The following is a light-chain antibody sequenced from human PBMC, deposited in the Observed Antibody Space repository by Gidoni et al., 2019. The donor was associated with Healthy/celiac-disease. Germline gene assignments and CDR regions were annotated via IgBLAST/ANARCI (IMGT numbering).Light chain of an antibody. V-gene: IGKV3-20*01. J-gene: IGKJ1*01. CDR3: QQYENSLWT. CDR1: QTVSNSF. Sequence: VLTQSPGTVSLSPGESATLSCRASQTVSNSFLSWYQKKPGQAPRLLIFSASSRATGVPDRFSGGGSGTDFTLTISRLEPEDFAVYYCQQYENSLWTFGQGTTVDI. CDR2: SAS.